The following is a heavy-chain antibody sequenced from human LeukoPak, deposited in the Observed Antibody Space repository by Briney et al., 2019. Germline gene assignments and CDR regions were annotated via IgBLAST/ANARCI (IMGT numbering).Heavy chain of an antibody. CDR3: VRVARLADA. CDR2: ISGSSSDT. J-gene: IGHJ5*02. CDR1: GFTFSDYY. Sequence: GGSLSLSCAASGFTFSDYYMNWIRQAPGKGLEWVSYISGSSSDTNYADSVKGRFTISRDNAKNSLYLQMNSLRAEDTAVYYCVRVARLADACGRGTLVTVSS. V-gene: IGHV3-11*05.